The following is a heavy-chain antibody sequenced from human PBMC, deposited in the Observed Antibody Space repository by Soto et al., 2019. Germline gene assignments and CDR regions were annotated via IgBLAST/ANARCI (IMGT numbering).Heavy chain of an antibody. Sequence: QVQLQESGPGLVKPSQTLSLTCTVSGGSISSGDYYWSWIRQPPGKGLEWIGYIYYRGSTYYNPSLKSRVTISVDTSKNQFSLKLSSVTAADTAVYYCARNDYGDQKPPFPDYWGQGTLVTVSS. D-gene: IGHD4-17*01. CDR2: IYYRGST. J-gene: IGHJ4*02. CDR3: ARNDYGDQKPPFPDY. V-gene: IGHV4-30-4*01. CDR1: GGSISSGDYY.